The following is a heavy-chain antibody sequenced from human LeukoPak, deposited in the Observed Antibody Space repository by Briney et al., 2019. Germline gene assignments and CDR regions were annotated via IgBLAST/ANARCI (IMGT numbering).Heavy chain of an antibody. CDR2: IRYDGSNK. J-gene: IGHJ4*02. CDR1: GFTFSSYG. CDR3: ANTGPTIAVAIGRSY. D-gene: IGHD6-19*01. Sequence: GGSLRLSCAASGFTFSSYGMHWVRQAPGKGLEWVAFIRYDGSNKYYADSVKGRFTISRDNSKNTLYLQMNSLRAEDTAVYYCANTGPTIAVAIGRSYWGQGTLVTVFS. V-gene: IGHV3-30*02.